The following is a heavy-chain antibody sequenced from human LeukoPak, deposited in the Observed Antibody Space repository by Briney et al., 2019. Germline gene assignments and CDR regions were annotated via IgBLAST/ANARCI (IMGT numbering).Heavy chain of an antibody. D-gene: IGHD3-22*01. CDR3: ARDKLLASSGYQAYFDY. CDR1: GFTFSSYS. J-gene: IGHJ4*02. CDR2: ISSSSSYI. V-gene: IGHV3-21*01. Sequence: GGSLRLSCAASGFTFSSYSMNWVRQAPGKGLEWVSSISSSSSYIYYADSVKGRFTISRDNAKNSLYLQMNSLRAEDTAVYYCARDKLLASSGYQAYFDYWGQGTLVTVSS.